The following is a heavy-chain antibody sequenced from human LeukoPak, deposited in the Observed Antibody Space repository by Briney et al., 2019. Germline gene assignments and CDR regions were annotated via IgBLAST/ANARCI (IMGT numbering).Heavy chain of an antibody. Sequence: GASLRLSCAASGFTFSSYAMSWVRQAPRKGLEWVSAITGSGGSTYYADSVKGRFTISRDNSKNTLYLQMNSLRAEDTAVYYCAKDLKDYYDSSGYYYAFGYWGQGTLVSVSS. J-gene: IGHJ4*02. CDR1: GFTFSSYA. CDR3: AKDLKDYYDSSGYYYAFGY. CDR2: ITGSGGST. D-gene: IGHD3-22*01. V-gene: IGHV3-23*01.